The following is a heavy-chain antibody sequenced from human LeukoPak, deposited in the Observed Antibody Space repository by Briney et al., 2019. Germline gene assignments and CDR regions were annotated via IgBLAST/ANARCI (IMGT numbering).Heavy chain of an antibody. CDR2: IYSDDAK. CDR3: GRKRFNHDYES. Sequence: GGSLRLSCAASGFTVGSGRRMSWVRQAPGEGLEGISTIYSDDAKNYGDSVKGRFTISRDNSRNTLDLQMNSLRAEDTAVYYCGRKRFNHDYESWGQGILVTVSS. D-gene: IGHD1-14*01. CDR1: GFTVGSGRR. J-gene: IGHJ4*02. V-gene: IGHV3-53*01.